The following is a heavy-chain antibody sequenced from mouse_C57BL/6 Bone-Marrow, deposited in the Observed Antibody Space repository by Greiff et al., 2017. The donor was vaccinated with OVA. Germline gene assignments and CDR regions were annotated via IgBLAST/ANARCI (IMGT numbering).Heavy chain of an antibody. J-gene: IGHJ3*01. Sequence: VQLQQSGPELVKPGASVKISCKASGYTFTDYYMNWVKQSHGKSLEWIGDINPNNGGTSYNQKFKGKATLTVDKSSSTAYMELRSLTSEDSAVYYCARLRLRRLSWFAYWGQGTLVTVSA. CDR2: INPNNGGT. CDR1: GYTFTDYY. V-gene: IGHV1-26*01. CDR3: ARLRLRRLSWFAY. D-gene: IGHD2-4*01.